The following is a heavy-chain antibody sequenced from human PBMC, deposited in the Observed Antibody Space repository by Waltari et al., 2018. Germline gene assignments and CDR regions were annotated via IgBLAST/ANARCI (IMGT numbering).Heavy chain of an antibody. D-gene: IGHD3-22*01. J-gene: IGHJ6*02. CDR1: GFTFSIYA. CDR2: ISGSGGST. Sequence: EVQLLESGGGLVQPGGSLRLSCAASGFTFSIYAMSWVRQAPGKGLEWVSAISGSGGSTYYADSVKGRFTISRDNSKNTLYLQMNSLRAEDTAVYYCAKDLDSSGTLYYYYGMDVWGQGTTVTVSS. V-gene: IGHV3-23*01. CDR3: AKDLDSSGTLYYYYGMDV.